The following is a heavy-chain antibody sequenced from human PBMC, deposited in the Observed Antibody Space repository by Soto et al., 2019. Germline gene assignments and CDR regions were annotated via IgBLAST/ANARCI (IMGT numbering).Heavy chain of an antibody. D-gene: IGHD1-26*01. CDR2: FDPEDGET. Sequence: ASVKVSCKVSGYTLTELSMHWVRQAPGKGLEWMGGFDPEDGETIYAQKFQGRVTMTEDTSTDTAYMELSSLRSEDTAVYYCATFLNPPYGANRIGWGQGTRVTVSS. CDR3: ATFLNPPYGANRIG. CDR1: GYTLTELS. J-gene: IGHJ4*02. V-gene: IGHV1-24*01.